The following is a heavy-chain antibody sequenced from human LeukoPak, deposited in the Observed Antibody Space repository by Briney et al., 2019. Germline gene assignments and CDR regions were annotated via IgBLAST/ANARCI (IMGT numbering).Heavy chain of an antibody. CDR2: IYHSGST. D-gene: IGHD6-13*01. V-gene: IGHV4-38-2*01. Sequence: SETLSLTCAVSGYSISSGYYWGWIRQPPGKGLEWIGSIYHSGSTHYNPSLKSRVTISVDTSKNQFSLKLSSVTAADTAVYYCARTYSSSWYSDAFDIWGQGTMVTVSS. J-gene: IGHJ3*02. CDR3: ARTYSSSWYSDAFDI. CDR1: GYSISSGYY.